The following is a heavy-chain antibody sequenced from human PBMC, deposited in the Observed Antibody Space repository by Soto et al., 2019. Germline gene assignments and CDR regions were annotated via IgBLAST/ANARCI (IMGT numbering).Heavy chain of an antibody. CDR1: GFTFSSYS. CDR2: IFVSSTTI. V-gene: IGHV3-48*04. D-gene: IGHD3-9*01. J-gene: IGHJ4*02. Sequence: GAPRLSCVASGFTFSSYSMVWVRQAPGKGLEWISYIFVSSTTIYYADPVKGRFTVSRDNAQNSLFLLMNSLRVEDTAVYYCARDRDWALDYWGRGTLVTVSS. CDR3: ARDRDWALDY.